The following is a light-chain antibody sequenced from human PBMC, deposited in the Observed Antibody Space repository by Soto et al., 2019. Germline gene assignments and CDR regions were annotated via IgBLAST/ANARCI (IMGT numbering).Light chain of an antibody. V-gene: IGKV1-5*01. J-gene: IGKJ1*01. CDR3: QQYENYWT. CDR2: DAS. Sequence: DIQMTQSPSTLSATAGDRVTITCRASQSISSWLAWYQQKPGKAPKPLIYDASNLESGVPSRFSGSGSGTEFTLTISNLQPDDFATYYCQQYENYWTFGQGTKVEIK. CDR1: QSISSW.